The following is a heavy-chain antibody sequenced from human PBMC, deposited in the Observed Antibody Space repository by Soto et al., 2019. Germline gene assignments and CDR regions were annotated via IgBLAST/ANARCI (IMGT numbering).Heavy chain of an antibody. CDR2: LSGSGDSA. J-gene: IGHJ4*02. V-gene: IGHV3-23*01. D-gene: IGHD6-25*01. CDR1: GFTFSLYA. Sequence: PGGSLRLSCAASGFTFSLYAMSWVRQAPGKGLEWISSLSGSGDSAFYADSVQGRFTISRDNSENTLHLQINSLRAEDTAVYYCAKERSDHRIAAAAIDYWGQGAQVTAPQ. CDR3: AKERSDHRIAAAAIDY.